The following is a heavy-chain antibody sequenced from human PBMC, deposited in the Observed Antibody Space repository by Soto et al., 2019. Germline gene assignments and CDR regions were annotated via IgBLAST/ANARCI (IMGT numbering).Heavy chain of an antibody. CDR1: GFTFTNYN. Sequence: EVQLVESGGGLVQPGGSLRLSCAASGFTFTNYNMNWVRQAPGKGLEWVSYITSSSSTLYYADSVKGRFTISRDNAKNSLYLQMNSLRVEDTAVYYCARGDKNYYYYYMDVWGKGTTVTVSS. J-gene: IGHJ6*03. V-gene: IGHV3-48*01. CDR3: ARGDKNYYYYYMDV. CDR2: ITSSSSTL.